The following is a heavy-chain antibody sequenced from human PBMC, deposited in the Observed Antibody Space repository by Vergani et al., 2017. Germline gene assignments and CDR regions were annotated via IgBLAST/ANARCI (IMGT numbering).Heavy chain of an antibody. CDR1: EFTFSTYA. V-gene: IGHV3-23*01. Sequence: EVQLLESGGGLVQPGGSLRLTCAASEFTFSTYAMNWVRQAPGKGLECVSGISGSGVSSYYTDSVKGRFTISRDKSKPMLFLQMNNLRNEYTAIYYFAKQYFVSGNYLFDYWGQGALMAISS. CDR3: AKQYFVSGNYLFDY. CDR2: ISGSGVSS. J-gene: IGHJ4*02. D-gene: IGHD1-7*01.